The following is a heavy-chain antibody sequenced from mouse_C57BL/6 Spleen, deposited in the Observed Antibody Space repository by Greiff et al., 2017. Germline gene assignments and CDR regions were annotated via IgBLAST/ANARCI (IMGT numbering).Heavy chain of an antibody. CDR2: ISSGSSTI. Sequence: EVNLVESGGGLVKPGGSLKLSCAASGFTFSDYGMHWVRQAPEKGLEWVAYISSGSSTIYYADTVKGRFTISRDNAKNTLFLQMTSLRSEDTAMYYCARRRESWYFDVWGTGTTVTVSS. J-gene: IGHJ1*03. CDR1: GFTFSDYG. CDR3: ARRRESWYFDV. V-gene: IGHV5-17*01.